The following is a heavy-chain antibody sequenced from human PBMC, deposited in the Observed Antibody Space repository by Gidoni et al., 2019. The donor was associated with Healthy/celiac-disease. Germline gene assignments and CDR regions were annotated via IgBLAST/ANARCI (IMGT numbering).Heavy chain of an antibody. D-gene: IGHD3-22*01. CDR3: AAYYDSSGYQEYFQH. V-gene: IGHV1-69*02. CDR2: IIPILGIA. CDR1: GGTFSSYT. Sequence: QVQLAQSGAEVKKPGSSVKVSCKASGGTFSSYTISWVRQAPGQGLEWMGRIIPILGIANYAQNFQGRVTITADKSTSTAYMELSSLRSEDTAVYYCAAYYDSSGYQEYFQHWGQGTLVTVSS. J-gene: IGHJ1*01.